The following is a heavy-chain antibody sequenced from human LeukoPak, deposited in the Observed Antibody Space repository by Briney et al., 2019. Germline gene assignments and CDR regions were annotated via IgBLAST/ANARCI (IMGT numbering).Heavy chain of an antibody. J-gene: IGHJ4*02. V-gene: IGHV3-33*06. D-gene: IGHD1-26*01. CDR1: GFTFSSYG. CDR3: AKSVGATTAGRHDY. CDR2: IWYDGSNK. Sequence: GGSLRLSCAASGFTFSSYGMHWVRQAPGKGLERVAVIWYDGSNKYYADSVKGRFTISRDNSKNTLYLQMNSLRAEDTAVYYCAKSVGATTAGRHDYWGQGTLVTVSS.